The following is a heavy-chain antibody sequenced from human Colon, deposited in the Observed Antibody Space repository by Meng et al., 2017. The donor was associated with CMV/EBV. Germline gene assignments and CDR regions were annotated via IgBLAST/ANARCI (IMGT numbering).Heavy chain of an antibody. CDR1: HFSLSTITVS. CDR2: IHGDDTN. Sequence: QLTLQASRPTPVKPTQTLTLTCSFSHFSLSTITVSVGSIRQPPGKALEWLALIHGDDTNEYNPSLSNRLTVTRDTSKNQVFLTLTNVDPVDTGTYYCVQRHSSSTGEVHWGQGTLVTVSS. D-gene: IGHD6-6*01. V-gene: IGHV2-5*02. J-gene: IGHJ4*02. CDR3: VQRHSSSTGEVH.